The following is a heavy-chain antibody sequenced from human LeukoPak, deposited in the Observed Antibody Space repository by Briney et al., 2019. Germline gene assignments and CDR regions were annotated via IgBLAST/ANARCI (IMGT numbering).Heavy chain of an antibody. V-gene: IGHV4-4*07. CDR3: ARDSDPGYCSGGSCYNDAFDI. Sequence: ASETLSLTCTVSGGSISSYYWSWIRQPAGKGLEWIGRIYTSGSTNYNPSLKSRVTMSVDTSKNQFSLKLSSVTAADTAVYYCARDSDPGYCSGGSCYNDAFDIWGQGTMVTVSS. J-gene: IGHJ3*02. CDR1: GGSISSYY. CDR2: IYTSGST. D-gene: IGHD2-15*01.